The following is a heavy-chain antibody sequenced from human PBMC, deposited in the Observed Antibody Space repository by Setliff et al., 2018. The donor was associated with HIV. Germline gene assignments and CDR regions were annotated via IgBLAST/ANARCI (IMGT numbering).Heavy chain of an antibody. V-gene: IGHV4-34*01. Sequence: SETLSLTCTVSGGSISSYSWSWIRQPPGKGLEWIGEINHSGSTNYNPSLKSRLTISVDTSKNQFSLKLSSVTAADTAIYYCVRDYMWAFDYWGQGTLVTVSS. D-gene: IGHD3-16*01. CDR3: VRDYMWAFDY. CDR2: INHSGST. CDR1: GGSISSYS. J-gene: IGHJ4*02.